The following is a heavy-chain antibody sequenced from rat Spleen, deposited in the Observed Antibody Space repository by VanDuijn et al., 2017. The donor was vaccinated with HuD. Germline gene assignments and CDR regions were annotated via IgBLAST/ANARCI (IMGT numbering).Heavy chain of an antibody. CDR1: GFTFSSNW. J-gene: IGHJ4*01. D-gene: IGHD1-12*02. CDR3: ARQRDYYDGGSMDA. Sequence: EVQLVESDGGLVQPGRSLKLSCAASGFTFSSNWLNWIRQAPGKGLEWVASLSPDGRNTYYPDKVKGRFVISKDNAKNTQYRQMDSLRSEDTATYYCARQRDYYDGGSMDAWGQGASVTVSS. V-gene: IGHV5-35*01. CDR2: LSPDGRNT.